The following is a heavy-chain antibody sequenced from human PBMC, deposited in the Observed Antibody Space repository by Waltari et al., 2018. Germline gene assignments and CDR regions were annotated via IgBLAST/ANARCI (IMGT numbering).Heavy chain of an antibody. J-gene: IGHJ6*02. CDR3: AREGFWSGYYVGYYYGMDV. V-gene: IGHV3-30-3*01. D-gene: IGHD3-3*01. Sequence: QVQLVESGGGVVQPGRSLRLSCAASGFTFSSYAMHWVRQAPGKGLEWVAVISYDGSNNYYADSVKGRFTISRDNSKNTLYLQMNSLRAEDTAVYYCAREGFWSGYYVGYYYGMDVWGQGTTVTVSS. CDR1: GFTFSSYA. CDR2: ISYDGSNN.